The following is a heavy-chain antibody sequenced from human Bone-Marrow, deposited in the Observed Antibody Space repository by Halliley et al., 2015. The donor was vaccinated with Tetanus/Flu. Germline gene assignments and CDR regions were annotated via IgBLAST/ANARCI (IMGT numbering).Heavy chain of an antibody. CDR2: IDWDDDK. J-gene: IGHJ4*02. CDR3: ARIVGATPLPDY. D-gene: IGHD1-26*01. Sequence: LEWLAHIDWDDDKYYSTSLKTRLTISKDTSKNQVVLTLTNVDPLDTATYFCARIVGATPLPDYWGQGTLVTVSS. V-gene: IGHV2-70*01.